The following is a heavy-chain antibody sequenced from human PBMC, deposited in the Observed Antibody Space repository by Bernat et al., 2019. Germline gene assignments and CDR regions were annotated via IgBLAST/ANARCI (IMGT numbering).Heavy chain of an antibody. Sequence: EVQLLESGGGLVQPGGSLRLSCAASGFTFSSYAMSWVRQAPGKGLEWVSGISISGGTTYYADSVKGRFTISRDNSKNTLYLQMNSLRAEDAAVYYCAEGAVGTDFDSWGQGTLVTVSS. D-gene: IGHD6-13*01. CDR1: GFTFSSYA. V-gene: IGHV3-23*01. CDR2: ISISGGTT. J-gene: IGHJ4*02. CDR3: AEGAVGTDFDS.